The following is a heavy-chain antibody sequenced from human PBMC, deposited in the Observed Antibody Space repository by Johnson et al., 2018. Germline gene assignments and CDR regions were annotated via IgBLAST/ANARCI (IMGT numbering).Heavy chain of an antibody. CDR2: ISSSSSTI. Sequence: VQLVQSGGGLVQPGGSLRLSCAASGFTFSSYNLNWVRQAPGKGLEWVSYISSSSSTIYSADYVKGRFTISRDNAKNSLYLQMNSLRAEDTAVYYCARGALWFGEEDAFDIWGQGTMVTVSS. D-gene: IGHD3-10*01. CDR1: GFTFSSYN. CDR3: ARGALWFGEEDAFDI. V-gene: IGHV3-48*01. J-gene: IGHJ3*02.